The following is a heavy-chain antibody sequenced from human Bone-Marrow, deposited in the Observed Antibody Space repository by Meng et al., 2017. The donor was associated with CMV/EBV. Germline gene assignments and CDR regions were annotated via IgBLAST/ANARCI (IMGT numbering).Heavy chain of an antibody. Sequence: GESLKISCAASGFTFSSYAMHWVRQAPGKGLEWVAVISYDGSNKYYADSVKGRFTISRDNSKNTLYLQMNSLRAEDTTVYYCAKGYDSGNYYFDYWGQGTLVTVYS. CDR3: AKGYDSGNYYFDY. CDR1: GFTFSSYA. CDR2: ISYDGSNK. D-gene: IGHD1-26*01. J-gene: IGHJ4*02. V-gene: IGHV3-30-3*01.